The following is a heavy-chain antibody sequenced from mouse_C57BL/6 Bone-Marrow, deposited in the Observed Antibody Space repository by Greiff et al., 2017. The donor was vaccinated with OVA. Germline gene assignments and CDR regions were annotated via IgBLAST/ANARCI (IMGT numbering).Heavy chain of an antibody. CDR1: GYSFTGYY. D-gene: IGHD3-2*02. CDR3: ARPRQRRPYYFDY. CDR2: INPSTGGT. V-gene: IGHV1-42*01. Sequence: VHVKQSGPELVKPGASVKISCKASGYSFTGYYMNWVKQSPEKSLEWIGEINPSTGGTTYNQKFKAKATLTVDKSSSTAYMQLKSLTSEDSAVYYCARPRQRRPYYFDYWGQGTTLTVSS. J-gene: IGHJ2*01.